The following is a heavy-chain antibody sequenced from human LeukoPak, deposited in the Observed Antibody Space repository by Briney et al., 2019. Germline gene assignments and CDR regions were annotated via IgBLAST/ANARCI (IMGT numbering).Heavy chain of an antibody. CDR1: GYTFINYG. Sequence: GASVKVSCKASGYTFINYGISWVRQAPGQGLEWMGIINPSGSSTTYAQKFQGRVTMTRDMSTSTVYMELSSLRSEDTAVYYCARDRERIWRRTYFDYWGQGTLVTVSS. CDR3: ARDRERIWRRTYFDY. CDR2: INPSGSST. D-gene: IGHD2-15*01. J-gene: IGHJ4*02. V-gene: IGHV1-46*01.